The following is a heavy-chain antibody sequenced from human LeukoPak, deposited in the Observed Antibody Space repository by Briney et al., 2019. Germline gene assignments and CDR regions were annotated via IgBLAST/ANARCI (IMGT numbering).Heavy chain of an antibody. CDR1: GFTFDDYA. J-gene: IGHJ5*02. V-gene: IGHV3-9*01. D-gene: IGHD3-10*01. CDR3: ARTNYYGSGSYLRYDWFDP. Sequence: GGSLRLSCAASGFTFDDYAMHWVRQAPGKGLEWVSGISWNSGSIGYADSVKGRFTISRDNAKNSLYLQMNSLRAEDTAVYYCARTNYYGSGSYLRYDWFDPWGQGTLVTVSS. CDR2: ISWNSGSI.